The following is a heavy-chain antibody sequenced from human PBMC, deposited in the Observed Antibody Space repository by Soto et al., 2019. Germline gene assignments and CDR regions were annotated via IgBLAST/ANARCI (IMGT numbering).Heavy chain of an antibody. CDR3: ARMNGSSWDVDY. CDR2: IYHSGST. Sequence: SETLSLTCAVSSGSISSSNWWSWVRQPPGKGLEWIGEIYHSGSTNYNPSLKSRVTISVDKSKNQFSLKLSSVTAADTAVYYCARMNGSSWDVDYWGQGTLVTVSS. D-gene: IGHD6-13*01. CDR1: SGSISSSNW. V-gene: IGHV4-4*02. J-gene: IGHJ4*02.